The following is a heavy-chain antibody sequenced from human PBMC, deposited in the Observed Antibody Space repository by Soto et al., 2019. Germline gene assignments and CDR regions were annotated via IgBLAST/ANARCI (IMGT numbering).Heavy chain of an antibody. CDR1: GGSISGYY. CDR3: PRESYYGSGATVVAY. D-gene: IGHD3-10*01. CDR2: IYYSGTT. V-gene: IGHV4-59*01. Sequence: QVQLQESGPGLVRPSETLSLTCTVSGGSISGYYWSWIRQPPGKGLEWIGYIYYSGTTSYNPSLTSRVTMSVDTPKTHVSLNVNSVTAADTAVYYCPRESYYGSGATVVAYWGQETLVTVSS. J-gene: IGHJ4*02.